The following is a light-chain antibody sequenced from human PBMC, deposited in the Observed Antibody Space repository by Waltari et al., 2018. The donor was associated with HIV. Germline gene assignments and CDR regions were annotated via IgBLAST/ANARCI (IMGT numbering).Light chain of an antibody. CDR3: QQYNSYPWT. CDR2: KAS. J-gene: IGKJ1*01. V-gene: IGKV1-5*03. CDR1: QSISGW. Sequence: DIQMTQSPATQSASVGARVTITCRASQSISGWLAWYQQKPGKVPKLLIYKASSLESGVPSRFSGSGSGTEFTLTISSLQPDDFATYYCQQYNSYPWTFGQGTKVEIK.